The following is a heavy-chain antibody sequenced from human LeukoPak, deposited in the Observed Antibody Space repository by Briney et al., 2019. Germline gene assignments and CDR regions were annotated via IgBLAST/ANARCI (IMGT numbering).Heavy chain of an antibody. CDR2: INHSGST. Sequence: SETLSLTCAVYGGSFSGYYWSWIRQPPGKGLEWIGEINHSGSTNYNPSLKSRVTISVDTSKNQFSLKLSSVTAADTAVYYCARDYQGGYGDKTVDYWGRGTLVTVSS. CDR1: GGSFSGYY. J-gene: IGHJ4*02. V-gene: IGHV4-34*01. D-gene: IGHD5-18*01. CDR3: ARDYQGGYGDKTVDY.